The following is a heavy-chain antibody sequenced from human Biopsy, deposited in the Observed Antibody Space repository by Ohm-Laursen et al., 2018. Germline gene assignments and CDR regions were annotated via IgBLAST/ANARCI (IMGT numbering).Heavy chain of an antibody. CDR2: IYNTETT. CDR1: GGSISSSTTYY. CDR3: ARHPTGFWFDP. J-gene: IGHJ5*02. V-gene: IGHV4-39*01. Sequence: GTLSLTCIVSGGSISSSTTYYWAWLRQPPGKGLEWIGSIYNTETTFYNPSLKSRVTISVDTSTNQFSLKVSSVTAADTALYFCARHPTGFWFDPWGHGTLVTVSS.